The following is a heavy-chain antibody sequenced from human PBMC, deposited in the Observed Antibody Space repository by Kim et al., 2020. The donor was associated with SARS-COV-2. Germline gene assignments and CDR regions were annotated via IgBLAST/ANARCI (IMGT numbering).Heavy chain of an antibody. J-gene: IGHJ4*02. CDR3: ARREQWLVRGVDY. CDR2: INHSGST. D-gene: IGHD6-19*01. V-gene: IGHV4-34*01. Sequence: SETLSLTCAVYGGSFSGYYWSWIRQPPGKGLGWIGEINHSGSTNYNPSLKSRVTISVDTSKNQFSLKLSSVTAADTAVYYCARREQWLVRGVDYWGQGTL. CDR1: GGSFSGYY.